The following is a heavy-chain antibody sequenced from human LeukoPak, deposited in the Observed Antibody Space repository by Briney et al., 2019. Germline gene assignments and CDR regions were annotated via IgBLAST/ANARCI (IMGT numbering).Heavy chain of an antibody. CDR2: IYHSGST. CDR1: GYSISSGYY. D-gene: IGHD2-2*01. V-gene: IGHV4-38-2*02. Sequence: SETLSLTCTVSGYSISSGYYWGWIRQPPGKGLEWIGSIYHSGSTYYNPSLKSRVTISVDTSKNQFSLKLSSVTAADTAVCYCAGALGYCSSTSCSDYYYYYYMDVWGKGTAVTVSS. J-gene: IGHJ6*03. CDR3: AGALGYCSSTSCSDYYYYYYMDV.